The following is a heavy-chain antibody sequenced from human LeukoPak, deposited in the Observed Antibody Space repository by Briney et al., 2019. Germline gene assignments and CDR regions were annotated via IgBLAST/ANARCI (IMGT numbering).Heavy chain of an antibody. J-gene: IGHJ4*02. Sequence: GGSLRLSCAASGFTFSSYAMHWVRQAPGKGLEWVAVISYDGSNKYYADSVKGRFTISRDNSKNTLYLQMNSLRAEDTAVYYCAKGLHQTGGSYFPPDYWGQGTLVTVSS. CDR2: ISYDGSNK. D-gene: IGHD1-26*01. CDR1: GFTFSSYA. CDR3: AKGLHQTGGSYFPPDY. V-gene: IGHV3-30*04.